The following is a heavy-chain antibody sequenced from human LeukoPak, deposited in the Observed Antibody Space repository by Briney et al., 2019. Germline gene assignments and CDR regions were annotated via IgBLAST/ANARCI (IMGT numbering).Heavy chain of an antibody. D-gene: IGHD2-2*03. CDR3: ASGDCSSTSCYVYYYYYYYMDV. CDR1: GGTFSSYA. Sequence: GSSVKVSCKASGGTFSSYAISWVRQAPGQGLEWMGGIIPIFGTANYAQKFQGRVTITADESTSTAYMELSSLRSEDTAVYYCASGDCSSTSCYVYYYYYYYMDVWGKGTTVTVSS. V-gene: IGHV1-69*01. CDR2: IIPIFGTA. J-gene: IGHJ6*03.